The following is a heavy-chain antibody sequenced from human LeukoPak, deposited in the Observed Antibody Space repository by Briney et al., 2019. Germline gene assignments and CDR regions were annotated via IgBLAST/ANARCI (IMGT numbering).Heavy chain of an antibody. V-gene: IGHV5-51*01. Sequence: GESLKISCKGSGYKFPTYWIGWVRQMPGKGLEWMGIIYPDDSDTRYSPSFQGLVTISADKSISTAYLQWSSLKASDTAMYYCARHEGYCISSSCSDTFDIWGQGAMVTVSS. D-gene: IGHD2-2*01. CDR2: IYPDDSDT. CDR3: ARHEGYCISSSCSDTFDI. CDR1: GYKFPTYW. J-gene: IGHJ3*02.